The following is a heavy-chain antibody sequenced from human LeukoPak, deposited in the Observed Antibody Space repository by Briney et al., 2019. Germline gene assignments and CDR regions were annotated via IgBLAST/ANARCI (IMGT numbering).Heavy chain of an antibody. CDR3: ARAQWSPTYYMDV. Sequence: PSETLSLTCTVSGGSISSGGYYWSWIRQHPGKGLEWIGYIYYSGSTYYNPSLKSRVTISVDTSKNQFSLKLSSVTAADTAVYYCARAQWSPTYYMDVWGKGTTVTVSS. D-gene: IGHD2-15*01. CDR2: IYYSGST. V-gene: IGHV4-31*03. J-gene: IGHJ6*03. CDR1: GGSISSGGYY.